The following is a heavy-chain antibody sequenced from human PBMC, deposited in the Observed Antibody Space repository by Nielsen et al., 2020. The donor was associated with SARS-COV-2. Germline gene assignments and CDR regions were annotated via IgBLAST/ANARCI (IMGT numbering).Heavy chain of an antibody. Sequence: GESLKISCAASGFTFDDYTMHWVRQPPGKGLEWVSLISWDGASTYYGDSVRGRFTISRDNRKNSLFLQMNSLRAEDTALYYCAKGYSSSWSTFDYWGRGTLVTVSS. J-gene: IGHJ4*02. CDR3: AKGYSSSWSTFDY. CDR2: ISWDGAST. D-gene: IGHD6-13*01. V-gene: IGHV3-43*01. CDR1: GFTFDDYT.